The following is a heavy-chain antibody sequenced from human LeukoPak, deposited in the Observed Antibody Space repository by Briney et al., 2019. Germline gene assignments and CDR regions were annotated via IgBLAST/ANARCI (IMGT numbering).Heavy chain of an antibody. V-gene: IGHV1-46*01. CDR2: INLSGGST. CDR3: ARRGSYYDVADY. D-gene: IGHD1-26*01. CDR1: GFTFINYY. Sequence: ASVKVSCKASGFTFINYYMHWVRQAPGQGLEWLGIINLSGGSTSYAQKFQGRVTMTRDTSTSTVYLELSSLRSEDTAMYYCARRGSYYDVADYWGQGTLVTVSP. J-gene: IGHJ4*02.